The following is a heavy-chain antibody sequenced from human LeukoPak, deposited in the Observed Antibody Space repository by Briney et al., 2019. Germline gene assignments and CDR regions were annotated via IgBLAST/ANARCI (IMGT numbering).Heavy chain of an antibody. D-gene: IGHD3-22*01. Sequence: GGSLRLSCAASSFSFNTYWMLWVRQAPGKGLVWVSRINTDGTTTTYADSLKGRFTISRDNAKNSLYLQMNSLRAEDTAVYYCARANYYDISGYDYWGQGTLVTVSS. CDR3: ARANYYDISGYDY. CDR2: INTDGTTT. CDR1: SFSFNTYW. J-gene: IGHJ4*02. V-gene: IGHV3-74*01.